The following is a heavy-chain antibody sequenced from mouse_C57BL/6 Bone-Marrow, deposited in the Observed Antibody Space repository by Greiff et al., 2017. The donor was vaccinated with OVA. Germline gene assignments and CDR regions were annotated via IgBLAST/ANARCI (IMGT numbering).Heavy chain of an antibody. V-gene: IGHV1-82*01. CDR2: IYPGDGDT. Sequence: VQLQQSGPELVKPGASVKISCKASGYAFSSSWMNWVKQRPGKGLEWIGRIYPGDGDTTYNGKFKGKATLTADKSSSTAYMQLSSLTSEDSAVYFCARSYYYSSRTFFDYWGQGTTLTVSS. J-gene: IGHJ2*01. D-gene: IGHD1-1*01. CDR1: GYAFSSSW. CDR3: ARSYYYSSRTFFDY.